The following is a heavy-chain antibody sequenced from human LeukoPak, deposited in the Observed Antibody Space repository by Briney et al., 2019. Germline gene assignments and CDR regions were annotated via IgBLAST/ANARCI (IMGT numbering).Heavy chain of an antibody. CDR2: FDPEDGET. CDR1: GYTLIELS. J-gene: IGHJ6*02. Sequence: ASVKVSCKVSGYTLIELSMHWVRQAPGKGLEWMGTFDPEDGETIYAQKFQGRVTMTEDTSTDTAYMELRSLRSEDTAVYYCATEIPESEIAGDYFGMDVWGQGTTVTVSS. CDR3: ATEIPESEIAGDYFGMDV. D-gene: IGHD1-14*01. V-gene: IGHV1-24*01.